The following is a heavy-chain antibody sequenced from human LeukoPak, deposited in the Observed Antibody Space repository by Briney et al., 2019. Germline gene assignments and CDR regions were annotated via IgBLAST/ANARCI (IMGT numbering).Heavy chain of an antibody. CDR3: AGVQDTYYYDSSGYYPLDY. CDR2: ISAYNGNT. J-gene: IGHJ4*02. D-gene: IGHD3-22*01. Sequence: GASVKVSCKASGYTFTSYGISWVRQAPGQGLEWMGWISAYNGNTNYAQKLQGRVTMTTDTSTSTAYMELRSLRSDDTAVYYCAGVQDTYYYDSSGYYPLDYWGQGTPVTVSS. V-gene: IGHV1-18*01. CDR1: GYTFTSYG.